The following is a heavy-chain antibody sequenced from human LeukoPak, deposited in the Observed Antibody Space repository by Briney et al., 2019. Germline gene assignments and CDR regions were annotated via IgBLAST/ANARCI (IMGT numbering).Heavy chain of an antibody. J-gene: IGHJ3*02. D-gene: IGHD6-13*01. Sequence: GGSLRLSCAASGFTFSSYGMHWVRQAPGKGLEWVAFIRYDGSNKYYADSVKGRFTISRDNSKNTLYLQMNSLRAEDTAVYYCAKTGYSSSWYMIKGDAFAIWGQGTMVTVSS. CDR2: IRYDGSNK. CDR1: GFTFSSYG. V-gene: IGHV3-30*02. CDR3: AKTGYSSSWYMIKGDAFAI.